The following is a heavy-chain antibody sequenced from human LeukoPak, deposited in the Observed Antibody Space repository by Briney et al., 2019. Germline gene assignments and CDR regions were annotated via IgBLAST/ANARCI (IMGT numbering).Heavy chain of an antibody. V-gene: IGHV1-69*13. J-gene: IGHJ5*02. D-gene: IGHD4-17*01. CDR2: IIPIFGSA. CDR1: GGIFSNYG. Sequence: ASVKVSCKTSGGIFSNYGINWVRQAPGQGLEWMGGIIPIFGSAKYAQKFQGRVTITADESTSTAYMELSSLRSGDTAVYYCARDYGDNWFDPWGQGTLVTVSS. CDR3: ARDYGDNWFDP.